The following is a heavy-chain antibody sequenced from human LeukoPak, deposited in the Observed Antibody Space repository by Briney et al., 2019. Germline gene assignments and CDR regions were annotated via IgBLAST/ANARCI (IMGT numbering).Heavy chain of an antibody. D-gene: IGHD6-13*01. J-gene: IGHJ5*02. CDR2: ISSTSSYI. V-gene: IGHV3-21*01. CDR3: ARDPFATTSTFPAAGGPGGWFDP. Sequence: PGGSLRLSCVGSGFPFSRFSMNWVRQAPGKGLEWVSSISSTSSYILYADSVKGRFTISRDNANNSLFLQMNSLRSDDTAVYYCARDPFATTSTFPAAGGPGGWFDPWGQGILVTVSS. CDR1: GFPFSRFS.